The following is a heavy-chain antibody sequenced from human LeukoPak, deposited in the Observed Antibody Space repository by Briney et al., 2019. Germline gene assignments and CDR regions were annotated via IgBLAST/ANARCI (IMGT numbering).Heavy chain of an antibody. CDR2: ISGGGGST. D-gene: IGHD3-22*01. Sequence: GGSLRLSCAASGYTFSSYGMSWVRQAPGKGLEWVSAISGGGGSTYYADSVKGRFTISRDNCKNTLYLQMKSLRAEDTAVYYCATYYYDSSGYFDAFDIWGQGTMVTVSS. J-gene: IGHJ3*02. CDR3: ATYYYDSSGYFDAFDI. CDR1: GYTFSSYG. V-gene: IGHV3-23*01.